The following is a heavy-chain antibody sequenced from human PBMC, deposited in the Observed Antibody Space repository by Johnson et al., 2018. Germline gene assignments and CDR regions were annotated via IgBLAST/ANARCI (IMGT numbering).Heavy chain of an antibody. CDR2: IKSKTDGGTT. V-gene: IGHV3-15*05. Sequence: VQLVESGGGLVKPGGSLRLSCAASGFTFSNAWMSWVRQAPGKGLEWVGRIKSKTDGGTTDYAAPVKGRFTISRDNAKNTLYLQMNSLRAEDTAVYYCARGIAVAGTSAFDIWGQGTMVTVSS. D-gene: IGHD6-19*01. CDR3: ARGIAVAGTSAFDI. J-gene: IGHJ3*02. CDR1: GFTFSNAW.